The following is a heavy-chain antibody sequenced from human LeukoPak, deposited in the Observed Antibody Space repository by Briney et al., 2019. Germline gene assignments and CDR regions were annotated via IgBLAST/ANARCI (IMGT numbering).Heavy chain of an antibody. Sequence: GGSLRLSCAASGFTFSNYWMHWVRHTPGKGLVWVSRLDTDGSDTSYADSVKGRFTISRDNAKNSLYLQMNSLRAEDTAVYYCATYSSLNRREFQYWGQGTLLTVSS. CDR2: LDTDGSDT. V-gene: IGHV3-74*01. CDR3: ATYSSLNRREFQY. CDR1: GFTFSNYW. D-gene: IGHD3-22*01. J-gene: IGHJ1*01.